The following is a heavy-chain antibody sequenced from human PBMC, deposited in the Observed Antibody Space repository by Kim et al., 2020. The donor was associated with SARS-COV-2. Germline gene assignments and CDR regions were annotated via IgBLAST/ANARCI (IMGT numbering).Heavy chain of an antibody. CDR1: GFTFSSYS. CDR3: ARDLGREWNIVVVPAAYYYYGMDV. Sequence: GGSLRLSCAASGFTFSSYSMNWVRQAPGKGLEWVSSISSSSSYIYYADSVKGRFTISRDNAKNSLYLQMNSLRAEDTAVYYCARDLGREWNIVVVPAAYYYYGMDVWGQGTTVTVSS. J-gene: IGHJ6*02. D-gene: IGHD2-2*01. V-gene: IGHV3-21*01. CDR2: ISSSSSYI.